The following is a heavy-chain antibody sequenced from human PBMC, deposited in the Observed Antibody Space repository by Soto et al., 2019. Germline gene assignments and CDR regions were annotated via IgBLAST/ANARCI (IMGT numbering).Heavy chain of an antibody. CDR2: IYYSGST. J-gene: IGHJ3*02. V-gene: IGHV4-59*01. Sequence: PSETLSLTCSVSGGSISSYYWSWIRQPPGKGLEWIGYIYYSGSTNYNPSLKNRVTISVDTSKHQFSLKPSSVTAADTAVYYCARGIAAGNDAFDIWGQGTMVT. CDR1: GGSISSYY. D-gene: IGHD6-25*01. CDR3: ARGIAAGNDAFDI.